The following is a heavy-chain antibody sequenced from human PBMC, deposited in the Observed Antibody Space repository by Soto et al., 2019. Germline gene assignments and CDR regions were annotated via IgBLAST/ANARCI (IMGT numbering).Heavy chain of an antibody. CDR3: ARAACSSTSCYNYYAYGMDV. Sequence: GASVKVSCKASGYTFTSYAMHWVRQAPGQRLEWMGLINAGGGSTRYSQKFQGRVTITRDTSASTAYLELGSLRSEDTAVYYCARAACSSTSCYNYYAYGMDVWGQGTAVTVSS. CDR2: INAGGGST. CDR1: GYTFTSYA. V-gene: IGHV1-3*01. J-gene: IGHJ6*02. D-gene: IGHD2-2*01.